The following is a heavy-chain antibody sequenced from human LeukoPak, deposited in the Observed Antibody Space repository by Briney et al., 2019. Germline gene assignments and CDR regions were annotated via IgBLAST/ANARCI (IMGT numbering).Heavy chain of an antibody. CDR2: ISGSDAGT. CDR3: ARDERLLSFLK. J-gene: IGHJ4*02. CDR1: GFTFNNYA. V-gene: IGHV3-23*01. D-gene: IGHD3-3*01. Sequence: PGGSLRLSCAASGFTFNNYAVSWVRQAPGKGLEWVSAISGSDAGTYYADSVKGRFTISRDNSKNTLYLQMNSLRAEDTAIYYCARDERLLSFLKWGQGTLVTVSS.